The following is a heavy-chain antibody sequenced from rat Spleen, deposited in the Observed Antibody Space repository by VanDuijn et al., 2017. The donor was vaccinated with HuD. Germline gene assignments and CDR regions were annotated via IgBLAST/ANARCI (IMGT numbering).Heavy chain of an antibody. V-gene: IGHV5-7*01. CDR1: GFTFSDYY. D-gene: IGHD1-6*01. CDR2: ISYDGTTT. J-gene: IGHJ4*01. CDR3: GRGGMLRTSISVMDA. Sequence: EVQLVESDGGLVQPGRSLKLSCAASGFTFSDYYMAWVRQAPTKGLEWVATISYDGTTTYYRDSVKGRFTISRDNAKSTLYLQMESLRSEDTANDYCGRGGMLRTSISVMDAWGQGASVTVSS.